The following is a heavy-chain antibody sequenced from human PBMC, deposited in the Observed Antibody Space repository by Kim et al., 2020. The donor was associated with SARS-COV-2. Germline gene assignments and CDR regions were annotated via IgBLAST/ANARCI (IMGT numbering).Heavy chain of an antibody. CDR2: IKSKTSGGTT. D-gene: IGHD5-18*01. V-gene: IGHV3-15*01. J-gene: IGHJ4*02. CDR3: NTEGGYSYGYRDY. Sequence: GGSLRLSCAASGFTFSNSWMSWVRQAPGKGLEWVAGIKSKTSGGTTDYAAPVKGRFTITRDESKNTLYLQMTSRKTDDTFVYYVNTEGGYSYGYRDYWGQGTLVTVSS. CDR1: GFTFSNSW.